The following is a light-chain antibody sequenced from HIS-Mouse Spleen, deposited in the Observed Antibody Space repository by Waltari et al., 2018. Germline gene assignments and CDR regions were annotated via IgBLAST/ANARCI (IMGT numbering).Light chain of an antibody. Sequence: QAVLTQPSSLSASPGASASLTCPLRSGINVGTYRIYCYQQQPGSPPQYLLRYKSDSDKQQGSGVPSRFSGSKDASANAGILLISGLQSEDEADYYCMIWHSSAWVFGGGTKLTVL. V-gene: IGLV5-45*03. CDR1: SGINVGTYR. J-gene: IGLJ3*02. CDR2: YKSDSDK. CDR3: MIWHSSAWV.